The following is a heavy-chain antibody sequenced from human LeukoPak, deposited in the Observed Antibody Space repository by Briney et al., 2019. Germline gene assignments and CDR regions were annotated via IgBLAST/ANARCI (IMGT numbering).Heavy chain of an antibody. CDR3: ARGSTGGSGSYPFYYMDV. J-gene: IGHJ6*03. V-gene: IGHV1-69*05. CDR2: IIPMSETP. CDR1: GGTFSINA. D-gene: IGHD3-10*01. Sequence: SVKVSCKASGGTFSINAITWVRQAPGQGLEWMGGIIPMSETPKYTQKFQGRVTITTDESTNTAYMELSSLRSEDTAVYYCARGSTGGSGSYPFYYMDVWGKGTTVTVSS.